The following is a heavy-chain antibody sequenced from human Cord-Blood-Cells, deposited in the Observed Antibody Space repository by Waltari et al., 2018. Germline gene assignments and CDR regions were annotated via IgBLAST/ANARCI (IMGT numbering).Heavy chain of an antibody. CDR2: INHSGST. CDR1: GGSFCGYY. J-gene: IGHJ4*03. V-gene: IGHV4-34*01. CDR3: ARGDHVVVAARGFDY. D-gene: IGHD2-15*01. Sequence: QVPLQPWGAGLLKPSETLSLPCAAHGGSFCGYYRRWIRQPPGKGLEWIGEINHSGSTNYNPSLKSRVTISVDTSKNQFSLKLSSVTAADTAVYYCARGDHVVVAARGFDYWGQGTTVTVSS.